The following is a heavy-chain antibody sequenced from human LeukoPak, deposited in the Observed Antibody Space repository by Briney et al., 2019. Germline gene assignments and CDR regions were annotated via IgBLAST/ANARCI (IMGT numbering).Heavy chain of an antibody. CDR3: ARRNRVVTSAAGRLYYHYYMDV. Sequence: SETLSLTCAVNGGFFSGYYWSWVRQSPGKGVEWIGEINFSGITKYNPSLKSRLTISADTSKEHFSLTLISVTAADTAVYYCARRNRVVTSAAGRLYYHYYMDVWGNGATVTVSS. CDR1: GGFFSGYY. CDR2: INFSGIT. V-gene: IGHV4-34*01. J-gene: IGHJ6*03. D-gene: IGHD2-2*01.